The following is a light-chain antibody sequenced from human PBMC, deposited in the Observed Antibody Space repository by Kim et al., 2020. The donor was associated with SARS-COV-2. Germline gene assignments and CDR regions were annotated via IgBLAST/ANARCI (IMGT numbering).Light chain of an antibody. V-gene: IGKV3-15*01. CDR2: GAS. CDR3: QQYNNLPPYT. CDR1: QSVSSD. J-gene: IGKJ2*01. Sequence: EIMMTQSPATLSVSPGERATLSCRASQSVSSDLAWYQQKPGQAPRLLIYGASTRATGIPGRFIGSGSGTEFTLTISSLQSEDFAVYYCQQYNNLPPYTFGRGTKLEI.